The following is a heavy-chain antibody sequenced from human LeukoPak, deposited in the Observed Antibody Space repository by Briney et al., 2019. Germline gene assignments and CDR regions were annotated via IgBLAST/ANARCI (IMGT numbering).Heavy chain of an antibody. CDR2: IKKDGSEK. CDR1: GFTFSSYL. V-gene: IGHV3-7*01. D-gene: IGHD3-22*01. J-gene: IGHJ4*02. Sequence: GGSLRLSCAASGFTFSSYLMSWVRQAPGKGLEWVANIKKDGSEKYYVDSVKGRFTISRDNGKNSLYLQTNSPSAEDTAVYYCARQDSPYSYDSSGYSDYWGQGTLVTVSS. CDR3: ARQDSPYSYDSSGYSDY.